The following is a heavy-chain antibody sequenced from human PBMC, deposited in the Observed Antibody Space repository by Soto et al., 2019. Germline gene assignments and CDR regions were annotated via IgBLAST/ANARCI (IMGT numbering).Heavy chain of an antibody. CDR3: ASRDPGTIDDY. J-gene: IGHJ4*02. V-gene: IGHV4-4*02. CDR2: IYRTGST. Sequence: SETLSLTCAVSGGSFTSNNWWTWVRQPPGQGLEWIGEIYRTGSTNYNPSLKSRVTISLDKSENQFSLKVTSLTAADTAVYYCASRDPGTIDDYWGQGTLVTVSS. D-gene: IGHD1-7*01. CDR1: GGSFTSNNW.